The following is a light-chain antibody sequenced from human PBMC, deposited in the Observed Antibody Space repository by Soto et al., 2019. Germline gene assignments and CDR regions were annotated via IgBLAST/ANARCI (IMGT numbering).Light chain of an antibody. J-gene: IGKJ1*01. CDR1: QTIYSN. CDR2: RSS. V-gene: IGKV3-15*01. Sequence: IGMTQSPATLSVTPGERSTLSFRAGQTIYSNVAWYQPSPGQAPRLLIYRSSTRATGVPARFSGSGSGTAFTLTIRSLQSEDFALYYCQQYQHLWTFGQGTKVDIK. CDR3: QQYQHLWT.